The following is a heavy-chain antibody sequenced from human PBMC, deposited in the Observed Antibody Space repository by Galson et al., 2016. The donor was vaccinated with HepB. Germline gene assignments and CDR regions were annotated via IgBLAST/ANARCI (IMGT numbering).Heavy chain of an antibody. V-gene: IGHV4-4*02. Sequence: SETLSLTCVVSGGSISSNNWWSWLRQPPGKGLEWIGEIYHTGTTNYNPSLESRVTISLDKSKNQFSLKLSSVTAADTAVYYCAPLRYCSGDTCHRVYWGQGTLVTVSS. CDR2: IYHTGTT. CDR1: GGSISSNNW. J-gene: IGHJ4*02. CDR3: APLRYCSGDTCHRVY. D-gene: IGHD2-15*01.